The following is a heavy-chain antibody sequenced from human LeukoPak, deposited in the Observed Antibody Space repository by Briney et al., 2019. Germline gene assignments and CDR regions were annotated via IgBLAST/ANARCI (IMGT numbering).Heavy chain of an antibody. CDR2: INPNSGGT. CDR3: ARLMTTVTNFDY. V-gene: IGHV1-2*02. Sequence: ASVKVSCTASGYTFTSYGISWVRQAPGQGLEWMGWINPNSGGTNYAQTFQGRVTMTRDTSISTAYMELSRLRSDDTAVYYCARLMTTVTNFDYWGQGTLVTVSS. J-gene: IGHJ4*02. CDR1: GYTFTSYG. D-gene: IGHD4-17*01.